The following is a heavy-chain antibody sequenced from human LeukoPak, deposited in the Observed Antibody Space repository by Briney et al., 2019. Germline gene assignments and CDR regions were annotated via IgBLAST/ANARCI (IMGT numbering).Heavy chain of an antibody. CDR3: AKDLLAYSSSWNLFDY. CDR2: ISRESAFI. D-gene: IGHD6-13*01. V-gene: IGHV3-9*01. CDR1: GFTFDHSA. Sequence: GRSLRLSCAASGFTFDHSALHWVRQVPGKGLEWVATISRESAFIRYADSVKGRFTISRDNAKNSLHLQMNSLRAEDTALYYCAKDLLAYSSSWNLFDYWGQGTLVTVSS. J-gene: IGHJ4*02.